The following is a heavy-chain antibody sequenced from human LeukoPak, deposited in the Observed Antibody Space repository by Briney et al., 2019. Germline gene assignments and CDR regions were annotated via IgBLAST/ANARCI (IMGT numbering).Heavy chain of an antibody. CDR2: IQGGGTT. V-gene: IGHV3-15*01. D-gene: IGHD2/OR15-2a*01. CDR1: GFTFSGAW. Sequence: GGSLRLSCAGSGFTFSGAWLSWVRQAPGKGLEWIGRIQGGGTTDYAAPVKGRFTISRDDSKATLYLQMNGLKTEDTAIYYCTTVTHFYLGGQGILVTVSS. J-gene: IGHJ4*02. CDR3: TTVTHFYL.